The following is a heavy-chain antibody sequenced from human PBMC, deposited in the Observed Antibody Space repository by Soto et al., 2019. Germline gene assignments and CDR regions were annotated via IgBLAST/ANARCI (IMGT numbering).Heavy chain of an antibody. CDR3: ARGSGGYYI. D-gene: IGHD1-26*01. CDR2: IYYSGST. Sequence: SETLSLTCTVSGGSISSYYWSWIRQPPGKGLEWIGYIYYSGSTNYNPSLKSRVTISVDTSKNQFSLKLSSVTAADTAVYYCARGSGGYYIWGQGTLVTVSS. V-gene: IGHV4-59*01. J-gene: IGHJ4*02. CDR1: GGSISSYY.